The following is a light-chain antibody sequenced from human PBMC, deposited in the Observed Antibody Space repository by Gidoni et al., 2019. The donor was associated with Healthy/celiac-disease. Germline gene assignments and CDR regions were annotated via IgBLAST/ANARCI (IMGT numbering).Light chain of an antibody. CDR3: QSADSSGTYRV. J-gene: IGLJ3*02. CDR1: ALPKQY. CDR2: KDS. V-gene: IGLV3-25*03. Sequence: SYELTQPPPVPVSPGQTARITCSGDALPKQYAYWYHQTPGQAPVLVIYKDSERPSGIPERFSGASSGTTVTLTISGVQAEDEADYYCQSADSSGTYRVFGGGTKLTVL.